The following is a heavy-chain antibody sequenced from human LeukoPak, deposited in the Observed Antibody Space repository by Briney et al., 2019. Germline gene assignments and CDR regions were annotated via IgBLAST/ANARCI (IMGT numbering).Heavy chain of an antibody. V-gene: IGHV3-48*01. J-gene: IGHJ4*02. D-gene: IGHD5-24*01. CDR2: INWDRSII. Sequence: PGGSLRLSCAASGFTFSAYNMNWVRQAPGKGLEWISYINWDRSIIYYADSVEGRFTISRDNAKNSVYLQMNSLRFEDTAVYYCATTRDGYNNFDHWGQGTLVSVSS. CDR3: ATTRDGYNNFDH. CDR1: GFTFSAYN.